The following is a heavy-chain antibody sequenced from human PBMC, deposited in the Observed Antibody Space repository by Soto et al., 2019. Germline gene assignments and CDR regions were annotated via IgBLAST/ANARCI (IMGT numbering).Heavy chain of an antibody. J-gene: IGHJ6*01. D-gene: IGHD3-10*01. Sequence: QVQAQQSGPGLVKPSETLSLTCTVSSGPSKSHNWGWIRQPPGRGLEWIGYVYDTWSTSYNPPLTSRVTVSADTSTNRISLTLRFVTAADTAVYYCVRQGIGFLHGLVDVWGQGTTVIVSS. CDR1: SGPSKSHN. V-gene: IGHV4-59*08. CDR2: VYDTWST. CDR3: VRQGIGFLHGLVDV.